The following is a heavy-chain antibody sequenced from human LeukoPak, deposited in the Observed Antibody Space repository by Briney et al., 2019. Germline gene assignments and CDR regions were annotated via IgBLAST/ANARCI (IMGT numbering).Heavy chain of an antibody. D-gene: IGHD3-10*01. V-gene: IGHV4-34*01. CDR2: INRSGRT. Sequence: SETLSLTCAVSGVSLSGYYWGWIRQTPGKGLEWIGEINRSGRTNYNPSLKSRVTISADTSKNQFSLELRSVTAADTAVYYCARAYYSTSWFPHWGQGALVTVSS. CDR3: ARAYYSTSWFPH. CDR1: GVSLSGYY. J-gene: IGHJ5*02.